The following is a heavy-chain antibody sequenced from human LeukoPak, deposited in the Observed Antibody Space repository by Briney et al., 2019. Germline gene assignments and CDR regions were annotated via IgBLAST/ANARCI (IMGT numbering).Heavy chain of an antibody. CDR2: IIPIFGIA. D-gene: IGHD3-10*01. J-gene: IGHJ4*02. Sequence: GASVKVSCKASGGTFSSYAISWVRQAPGQGLEWMGRIIPIFGIANYAQKFQGRVTITADKSTSTAYMELSRLRSEDTAVSYCARDVTMVRGVITPFDYWGQGTLVTVSS. V-gene: IGHV1-69*04. CDR3: ARDVTMVRGVITPFDY. CDR1: GGTFSSYA.